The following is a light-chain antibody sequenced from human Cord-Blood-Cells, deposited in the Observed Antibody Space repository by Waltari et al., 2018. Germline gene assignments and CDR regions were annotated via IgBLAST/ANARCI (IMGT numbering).Light chain of an antibody. CDR2: DVS. CDR3: CSYAGSYTFV. CDR1: SSDVGGYNY. V-gene: IGLV2-11*01. J-gene: IGLJ2*01. Sequence: QSALTQPRSVSGSPGQSVTISCTGTSSDVGGYNYVPLYQQHPGKAPKLMIYDVSKRPSGVPDRFSGSKSGNTASLTISGLQAEDEADYYCCSYAGSYTFVFGGGTKLTVL.